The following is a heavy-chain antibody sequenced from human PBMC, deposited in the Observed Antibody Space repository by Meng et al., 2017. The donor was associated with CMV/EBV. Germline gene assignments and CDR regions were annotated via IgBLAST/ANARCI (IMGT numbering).Heavy chain of an antibody. CDR3: TTLYYYDSSGLNY. Sequence: GGSLRLSCAASGFTCSNAWMSWVRQAPGKGLEWVGRIKSKTDGGTTDYAAPVKGRFTISRDDSKNTLYLQMNSLKTEDTAVYYCTTLYYYDSSGLNYWGQGTLVTVSS. J-gene: IGHJ4*02. D-gene: IGHD3-22*01. V-gene: IGHV3-15*01. CDR2: IKSKTDGGTT. CDR1: GFTCSNAW.